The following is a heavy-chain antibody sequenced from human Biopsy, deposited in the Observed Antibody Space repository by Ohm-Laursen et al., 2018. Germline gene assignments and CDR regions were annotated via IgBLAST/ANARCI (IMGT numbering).Heavy chain of an antibody. V-gene: IGHV4-39*01. Sequence: PSQTLSLTCPVSGGSISNNNYYWGWIRQPPGKGLEWIGSIFYRGSTHYKPTLKSGLNISVDTSKNQFSLKMNSVTAADTAVYYCARDYDTSGYYYVSWGQGTLVTVSS. CDR2: IFYRGST. D-gene: IGHD3-22*01. CDR3: ARDYDTSGYYYVS. CDR1: GGSISNNNYY. J-gene: IGHJ5*02.